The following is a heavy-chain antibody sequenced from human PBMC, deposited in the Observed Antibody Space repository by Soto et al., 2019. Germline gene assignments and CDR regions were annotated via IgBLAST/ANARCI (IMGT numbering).Heavy chain of an antibody. V-gene: IGHV1-46*01. Sequence: QVQLEQSGAEVKKTGASMKVSCQASGYTFTSYYIHWVRQAPGQGLEWMGVSHVGPDTTMYAQKLQGRVTMTRDTSTSTVYMELSSLISEDTAVYFCARESSGTLYFDYWGQGTLVTVSS. D-gene: IGHD6-19*01. CDR2: SHVGPDTT. CDR1: GYTFTSYY. CDR3: ARESSGTLYFDY. J-gene: IGHJ4*02.